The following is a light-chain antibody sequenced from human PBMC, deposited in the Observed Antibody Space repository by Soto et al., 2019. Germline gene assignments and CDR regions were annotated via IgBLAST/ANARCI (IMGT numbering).Light chain of an antibody. J-gene: IGLJ2*01. CDR1: SNDVGGYNY. V-gene: IGLV2-8*01. CDR2: AVS. Sequence: QSALAQPPSASGSPGQSVTISCTGTSNDVGGYNYVSWYQQHPGKAPKVLIYAVSKRPSGVPDRFFGSKSGNTASLTVSGLQADDEADYYCSSYTSSSVVFGGGTKLTVL. CDR3: SSYTSSSVV.